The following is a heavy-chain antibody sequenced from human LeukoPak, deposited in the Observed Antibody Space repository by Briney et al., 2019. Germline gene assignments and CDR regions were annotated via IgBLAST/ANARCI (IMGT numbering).Heavy chain of an antibody. D-gene: IGHD3-22*01. J-gene: IGHJ4*02. CDR1: GYTFTGYY. CDR2: INPNSGGT. CDR3: ARPLYYYDSSGYCSKGLLGN. Sequence: GASVKVSCKASGYTFTGYYMHWVRQAPGQGLEWMGWINPNSGGTNYAQKFQGRVTMTRDTSISTAYMELSRLRSDDTAVYYCARPLYYYDSSGYCSKGLLGNWGQGTLVTVSS. V-gene: IGHV1-2*02.